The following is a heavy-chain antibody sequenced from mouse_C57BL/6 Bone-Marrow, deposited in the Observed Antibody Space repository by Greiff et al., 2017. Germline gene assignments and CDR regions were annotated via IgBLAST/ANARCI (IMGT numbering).Heavy chain of an antibody. D-gene: IGHD2-4*01. V-gene: IGHV1-59*01. Sequence: VQLQHPGAELVRPGTSVKLSCKASGYTFTSYWMHWVKQRPGQGLEWIGVIDPSDSYTNYNQKFKGKATLTVDTSSSTAYMQLSSLTSEDSAVYYGAREGGLRRRDFDYWGQGTTLTVSS. CDR2: IDPSDSYT. CDR3: AREGGLRRRDFDY. CDR1: GYTFTSYW. J-gene: IGHJ2*01.